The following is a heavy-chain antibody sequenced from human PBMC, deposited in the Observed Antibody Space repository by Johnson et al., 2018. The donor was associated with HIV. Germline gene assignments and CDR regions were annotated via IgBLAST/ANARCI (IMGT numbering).Heavy chain of an antibody. CDR3: ARGGRGHDAFDI. J-gene: IGHJ3*02. Sequence: VQLVESGGGLVQPGGSLRLSCAASGFTLSSYDMHWVRQATGKGLEWVSEIDTAGDTYYPGSVKGRFTISRENAKNSLYLQMNSLRAGDTAVYYCARGGRGHDAFDIWGQGTMVTVSS. CDR1: GFTLSSYD. CDR2: IDTAGDT. V-gene: IGHV3-13*01.